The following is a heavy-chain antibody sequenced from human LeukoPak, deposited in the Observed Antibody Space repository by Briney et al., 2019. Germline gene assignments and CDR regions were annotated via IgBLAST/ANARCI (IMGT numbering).Heavy chain of an antibody. Sequence: SGTLSLTCAVSGGSISSSTWWSWVRQPPGKGLEWIGEIYHSGSTNYNPSLKSRVTISVDTSKNQFSLKLSSVTAADTAVYYCARVSRHSSSWSTYYYYYYMDVWGKGTTVTVSS. CDR3: ARVSRHSSSWSTYYYYYYMDV. D-gene: IGHD6-13*01. J-gene: IGHJ6*03. V-gene: IGHV4-4*02. CDR2: IYHSGST. CDR1: GGSISSSTW.